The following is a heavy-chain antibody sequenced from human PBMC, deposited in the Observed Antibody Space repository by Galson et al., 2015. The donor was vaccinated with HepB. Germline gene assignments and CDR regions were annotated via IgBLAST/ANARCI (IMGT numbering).Heavy chain of an antibody. CDR3: ARETVILNWSLDL. CDR1: GFTFSNYA. D-gene: IGHD3-16*02. V-gene: IGHV3-33*01. Sequence: LRLSCAASGFTFSNYAMHWVRQAPGKGLEWMGCIWYDGSNTHTADSVKGRFSISRDNSRNTLYLHMNSLRAEDTAVYYCARETVILNWSLDLWGRGTLVTVSS. J-gene: IGHJ2*01. CDR2: IWYDGSNT.